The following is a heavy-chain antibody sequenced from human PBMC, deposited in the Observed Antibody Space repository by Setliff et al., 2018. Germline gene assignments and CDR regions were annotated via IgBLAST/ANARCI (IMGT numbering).Heavy chain of an antibody. CDR2: IYHSGSS. V-gene: IGHV4-39*07. Sequence: PSETLSLTCTVSGGSISSRSYYWGWIRQPPGKGLEWIGSIYHSGSSYYNPSLRSRVTISVDTSKNQFSLILRSVTAADTAVYYCARGRMRVSCSGPSCTYDPFDIWGPGTPVTVSS. CDR3: ARGRMRVSCSGPSCTYDPFDI. D-gene: IGHD2-2*01. J-gene: IGHJ3*02. CDR1: GGSISSRSYY.